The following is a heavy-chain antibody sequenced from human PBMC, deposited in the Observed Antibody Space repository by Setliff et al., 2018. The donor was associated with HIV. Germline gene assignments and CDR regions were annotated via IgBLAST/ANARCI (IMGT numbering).Heavy chain of an antibody. CDR2: IFWDDDK. J-gene: IGHJ3*02. CDR1: GGSISSYYW. CDR3: AHKFALGVGAFDI. D-gene: IGHD2-15*01. Sequence: TLSLTCTVSGGSISSYYWSWIRQPPGKALEWLALIFWDDDKRYSPSLKSRLTITEDTSKNQVVLTMTNMDPVDTATYYCAHKFALGVGAFDIWGQGTVVTVSS. V-gene: IGHV2-5*08.